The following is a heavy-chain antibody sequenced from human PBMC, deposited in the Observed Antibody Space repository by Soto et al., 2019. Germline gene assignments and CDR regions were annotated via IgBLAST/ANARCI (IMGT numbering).Heavy chain of an antibody. CDR2: ISAHNGNT. CDR3: AIGMYVDY. J-gene: IGHJ4*02. V-gene: IGHV1-18*01. CDR1: GYAFTTYG. D-gene: IGHD2-8*01. Sequence: QVHLVQSGAEVKKPGASVKVSCKGSGYAFTTYGITWVRQAPGQGLEWMGWISAHNGNTNYAQKLQGRVTVTRDTSTITAYMKLRSLRSDDTSLYYCAIGMYVDYCGQGALVTVSS.